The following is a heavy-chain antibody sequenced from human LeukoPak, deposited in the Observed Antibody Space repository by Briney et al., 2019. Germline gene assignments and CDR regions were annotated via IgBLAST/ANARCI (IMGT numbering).Heavy chain of an antibody. CDR3: ARDPSSVTLYLFDY. D-gene: IGHD4-11*01. CDR2: IDANNGDT. Sequence: ASVKISCKASGYTFRGNYIHWLRQAPGQGLEWMGWIDANNGDTKSAQKFQGRVTMSRDTSISTAYMDLSSLSPDDAAVYYCARDPSSVTLYLFDYWGQGTLVTVSS. J-gene: IGHJ4*02. CDR1: GYTFRGNY. V-gene: IGHV1-2*02.